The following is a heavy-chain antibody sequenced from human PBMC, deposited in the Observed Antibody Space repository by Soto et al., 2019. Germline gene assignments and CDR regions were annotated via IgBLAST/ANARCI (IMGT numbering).Heavy chain of an antibody. D-gene: IGHD3-10*01. CDR3: ASSGGVEEY. CDR1: EFTFSNYG. CDR2: ISYDGSNK. V-gene: IGHV3-30*03. Sequence: QVQLVESGGGVVQPGRSLRLSCAASEFTFSNYGMYWIRQAPGKGLEWVAVISYDGSNKFYADSVKGRFTISRDNSKNTLYLQMKSLRAEDTAVYYCASSGGVEEYWGQGTLVTVSS. J-gene: IGHJ4*02.